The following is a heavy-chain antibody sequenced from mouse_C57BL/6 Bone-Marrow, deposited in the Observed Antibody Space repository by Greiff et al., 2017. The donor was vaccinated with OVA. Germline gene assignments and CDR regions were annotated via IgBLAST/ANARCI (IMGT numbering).Heavy chain of an antibody. J-gene: IGHJ1*03. V-gene: IGHV1-53*01. Sequence: QVQLQQPGTELVKPGASVKLSCKASGYTFTSYWMHWVKQRPGQGLEWIGNINPSNGGTNYNEKFKSKATLHVDKSSSTAYMQLSSLTSEDSAVYYCARGAVYYYGSSYWYFDVWGTGTTVTVSS. CDR2: INPSNGGT. CDR3: ARGAVYYYGSSYWYFDV. CDR1: GYTFTSYW. D-gene: IGHD1-1*01.